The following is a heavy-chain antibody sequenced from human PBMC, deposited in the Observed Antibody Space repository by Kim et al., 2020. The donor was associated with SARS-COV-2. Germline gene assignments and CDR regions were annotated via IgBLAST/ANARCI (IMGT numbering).Heavy chain of an antibody. Sequence: ASVKVSCKASGYTFTSYGISWVRQAPGQGLEWMGWISAYNGNTNYAQKLQGRVTMTTDTSTSTAYMELRSLRSDDTAVYYCASVGPYIWGSYRYYFDYWGQGTLVTVSS. D-gene: IGHD3-16*02. CDR2: ISAYNGNT. J-gene: IGHJ4*02. V-gene: IGHV1-18*01. CDR1: GYTFTSYG. CDR3: ASVGPYIWGSYRYYFDY.